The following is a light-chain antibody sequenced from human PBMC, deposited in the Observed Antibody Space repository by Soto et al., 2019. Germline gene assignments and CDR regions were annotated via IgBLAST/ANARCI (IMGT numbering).Light chain of an antibody. Sequence: QSALTQPASVSGSPGQSITISCTGTSSDIGGYNYVSWYQQRPGKAPKLMIYEVSNRPSGVSSRFSGSKSGDTASLTISGLQAEDEADYYCSSHTSSSTWVFGGGTKVTVL. CDR1: SSDIGGYNY. CDR2: EVS. CDR3: SSHTSSSTWV. V-gene: IGLV2-14*01. J-gene: IGLJ3*02.